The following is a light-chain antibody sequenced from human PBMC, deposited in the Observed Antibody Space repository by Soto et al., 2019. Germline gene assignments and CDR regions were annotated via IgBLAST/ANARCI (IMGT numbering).Light chain of an antibody. CDR3: QSYDNSLSGLYV. V-gene: IGLV1-40*01. CDR2: DNS. CDR1: TSNIGAGYN. Sequence: QSVLTQLPSVSGAPGQRVTISCTGSTSNIGAGYNVHWYQQLPGTAPKLLIYDNSNRPSGVPDRFSGSKSGTSASLAITGLQAEDEADYYCQSYDNSLSGLYVFGTGTKVTVL. J-gene: IGLJ1*01.